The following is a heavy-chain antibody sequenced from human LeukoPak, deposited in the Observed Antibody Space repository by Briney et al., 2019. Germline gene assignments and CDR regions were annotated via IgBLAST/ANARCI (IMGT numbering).Heavy chain of an antibody. CDR1: GFIFSNYA. D-gene: IGHD2-15*01. CDR2: IIGSGGST. V-gene: IGHV3-23*01. CDR3: AKSPLSGGGDY. Sequence: GGSLRLSCAVSGFIFSNYAMNWVRQAPGKALEWVSAIIGSGGSTYYADSVKGRFTISRDNSKNTLYLQMNSLRDEDTAIYYCAKSPLSGGGDYWGQGTLVTVSS. J-gene: IGHJ4*02.